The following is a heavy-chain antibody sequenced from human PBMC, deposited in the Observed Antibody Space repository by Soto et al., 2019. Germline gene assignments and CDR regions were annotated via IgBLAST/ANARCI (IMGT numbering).Heavy chain of an antibody. J-gene: IGHJ6*01. CDR1: VFTFSSYG. D-gene: IGHD3-9*01. CDR2: ISYDGSNK. Sequence: PVGSLRLSCASSVFTFSSYGMHCVRQSPGKWLEWVAVISYDGSNKYYADSVKGRFTISRDNSKNTLYLQMNSLRAEDTAVYYCAKSSDPYDIRGYYYYGMQVWGQGTTVNVSS. CDR3: AKSSDPYDIRGYYYYGMQV. V-gene: IGHV3-30*18.